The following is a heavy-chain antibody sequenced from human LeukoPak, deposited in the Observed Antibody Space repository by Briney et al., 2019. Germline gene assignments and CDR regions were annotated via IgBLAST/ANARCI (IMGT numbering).Heavy chain of an antibody. V-gene: IGHV4-61*08. CDR3: ARTRGSGSLDY. CDR1: GGSISSGGYS. J-gene: IGHJ4*02. CDR2: VHYSGST. D-gene: IGHD1-26*01. Sequence: PSQTLSLTCAVSGGSISSGGYSWSWIRQPPGKGLEWIGYVHYSGSTNYNPSLRSRVTVSLEMSKNQFSLKLSSVTAADTAVYYCARTRGSGSLDYWGQGSLVTDSS.